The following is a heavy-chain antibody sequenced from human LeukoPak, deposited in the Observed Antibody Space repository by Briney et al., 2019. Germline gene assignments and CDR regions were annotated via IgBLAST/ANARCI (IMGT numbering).Heavy chain of an antibody. J-gene: IGHJ3*02. CDR1: GGTFSSYA. V-gene: IGHV1-69*05. CDR2: IIPIFGTA. D-gene: IGHD3-9*01. Sequence: GASVKVSCKASGGTFSSYAISWVRQAPGQGLEWMGGIIPIFGTANYAQKFQGRVTMTRNTSISTAYMELSSLRSEDTAVYYCARVLRYFDWVYVPMPFDIWGQGTMVTVSS. CDR3: ARVLRYFDWVYVPMPFDI.